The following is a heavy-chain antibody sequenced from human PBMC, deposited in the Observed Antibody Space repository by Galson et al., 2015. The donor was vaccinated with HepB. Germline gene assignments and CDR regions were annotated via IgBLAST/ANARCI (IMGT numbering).Heavy chain of an antibody. Sequence: SLRLSCAASGFTVSSNYMSWVRQAPGKGLEWVPVIYSGGSTYYADSVKGRFTISRDNSKNTLYLQMNSLRAEDTAVYYCARDRPDIVVVPAAMGSYYYYYMDVWGKGTTVTVSS. CDR3: ARDRPDIVVVPAAMGSYYYYYMDV. D-gene: IGHD2-2*01. J-gene: IGHJ6*03. CDR1: GFTVSSNY. V-gene: IGHV3-66*01. CDR2: IYSGGST.